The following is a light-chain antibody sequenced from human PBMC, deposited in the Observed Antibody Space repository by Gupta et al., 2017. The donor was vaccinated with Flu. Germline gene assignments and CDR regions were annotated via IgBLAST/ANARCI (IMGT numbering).Light chain of an antibody. J-gene: IGLJ3*02. CDR1: SSHIGNNY. V-gene: IGLV1-51*01. Sequence: QSVLTQPPSASAAPGQKVTISCSGSSSHIGNNYVSWYQQLPGTAPKLLIYDNNKRPSGIPDRFSGSKSGTSATLGITGLQTGDEADYYCGTWDSSLSAGGVFGGGTKLTVL. CDR3: GTWDSSLSAGGV. CDR2: DNN.